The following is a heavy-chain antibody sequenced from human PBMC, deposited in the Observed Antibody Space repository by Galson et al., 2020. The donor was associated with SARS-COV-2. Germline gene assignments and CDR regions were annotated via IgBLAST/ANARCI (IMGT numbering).Heavy chain of an antibody. D-gene: IGHD5-12*01. CDR3: ARERYSFGHGAYYYYGMDV. Sequence: SCGASGFSFCDYYMSWVRQTPGKGLEWLSYISSSSAYIKYVDSVKGRFTISRDNAKKSLYLEMHSLRAEDTAVYYCARERYSFGHGAYYYYGMDVWGQGTTVTVSS. CDR1: GFSFCDYY. V-gene: IGHV3-11*06. J-gene: IGHJ6*02. CDR2: ISSSSAYI.